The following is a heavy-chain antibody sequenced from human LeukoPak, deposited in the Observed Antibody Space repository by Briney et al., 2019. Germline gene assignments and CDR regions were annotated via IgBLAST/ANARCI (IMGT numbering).Heavy chain of an antibody. V-gene: IGHV4-59*08. J-gene: IGHJ2*01. Sequence: PSETLSLTRTVSGGSISSYYWSWIRQPPGKGLEWIGYINYGGSTYYNPSLKSRVTISVDTSKNQFSLKLNSVTAADTAVYYCTRQANWGRWYFDLWGRGTLVTVSS. CDR3: TRQANWGRWYFDL. CDR1: GGSISSYY. D-gene: IGHD7-27*01. CDR2: INYGGST.